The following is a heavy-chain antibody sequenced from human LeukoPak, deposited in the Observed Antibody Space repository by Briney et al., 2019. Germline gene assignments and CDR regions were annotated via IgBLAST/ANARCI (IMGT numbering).Heavy chain of an antibody. CDR1: GYTLTELS. J-gene: IGHJ4*02. CDR3: ATDGASAAPLAFDY. CDR2: FDPEDGET. D-gene: IGHD3-16*01. V-gene: IGHV1-24*01. Sequence: ASVKVSCKVAGYTLTELSMHWVRQAPGKGLEWKGGFDPEDGETIYAHKFQGRVTMTEDTSTDTTYMDLSSLGSEDTAVYYCATDGASAAPLAFDYWGQGTLVTVSS.